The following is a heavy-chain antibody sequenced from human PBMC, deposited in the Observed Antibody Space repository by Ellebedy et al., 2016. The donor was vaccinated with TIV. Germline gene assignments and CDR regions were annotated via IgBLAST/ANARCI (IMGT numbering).Heavy chain of an antibody. CDR2: INLGIGDT. CDR3: ARGDSYEFDY. Sequence: AASVKVSCKTSGYIFTTYAMHWVRQAPGQSLEWMGWINLGIGDTKYSQNFQGRLTITSDASASTVYMEFSSLRSGDTAVYFCARGDSYEFDYWGQGTLVTVSS. CDR1: GYIFTTYA. V-gene: IGHV1-3*01. J-gene: IGHJ4*02. D-gene: IGHD3-16*01.